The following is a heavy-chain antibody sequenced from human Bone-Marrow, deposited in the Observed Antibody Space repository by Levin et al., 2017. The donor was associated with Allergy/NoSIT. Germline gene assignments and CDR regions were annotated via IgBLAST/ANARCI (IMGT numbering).Heavy chain of an antibody. CDR3: ARQGDPIVVVPAAIGGFDY. V-gene: IGHV5-51*01. Sequence: AGESLKISCKGSGYSFTSYWIGWVRQMPGKGLEWMGIIYPGDSDTRYSPSFQGQVTISADKSISTAYLQWSSLKASDTAMYYCARQGDPIVVVPAAIGGFDYWGQGTLVTVSS. CDR2: IYPGDSDT. J-gene: IGHJ4*02. D-gene: IGHD2-2*01. CDR1: GYSFTSYW.